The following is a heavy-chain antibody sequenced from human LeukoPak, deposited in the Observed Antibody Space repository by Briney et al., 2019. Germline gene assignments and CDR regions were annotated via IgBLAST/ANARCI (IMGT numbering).Heavy chain of an antibody. Sequence: PGGSLRLSCAASGFTVSSNYMSWVRQAPGKGLEWVSVIYSGGTTNYADSVKGRFTISRDNSKNTLDLQMNSLRAEDTAVYYCTTGGGGYCSGGSCYYLDYWGQGTLVTVSS. CDR3: TTGGGGYCSGGSCYYLDY. D-gene: IGHD2-15*01. CDR1: GFTVSSNY. J-gene: IGHJ4*02. CDR2: IYSGGTT. V-gene: IGHV3-53*01.